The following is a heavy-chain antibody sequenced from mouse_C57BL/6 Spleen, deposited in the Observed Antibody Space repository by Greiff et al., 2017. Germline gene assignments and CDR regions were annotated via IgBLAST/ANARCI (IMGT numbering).Heavy chain of an antibody. CDR1: GYTFTDYE. J-gene: IGHJ4*01. D-gene: IGHD1-1*02. V-gene: IGHV1-15*01. CDR3: TSCIELWMDY. Sequence: QVQLQQSGAELVRPGASVTLSCKASGYTFTDYEMHWVKQTPVHGLEWIGAIDPETGGTAYNQKFKGKAMLTADKSSSTAYMELRSLTSEDSAVYYCTSCIELWMDYWGQGTSVTVSS. CDR2: IDPETGGT.